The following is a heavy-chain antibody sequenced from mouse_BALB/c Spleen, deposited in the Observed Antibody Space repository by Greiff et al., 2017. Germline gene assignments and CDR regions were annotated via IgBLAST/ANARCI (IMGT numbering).Heavy chain of an antibody. J-gene: IGHJ2*01. CDR2: ISSGSSTI. Sequence: DVHLVESGGGLVQPGGSRKLSCAASGFTFSSFGMHWVRQAPEKGLEWVAYISSGSSTIYYADTVKGRFTISRDNPKNTLFLQMTSLRSEDTAMYYCARSRDGYPDYWGQGTTLTVSS. D-gene: IGHD2-3*01. V-gene: IGHV5-17*02. CDR1: GFTFSSFG. CDR3: ARSRDGYPDY.